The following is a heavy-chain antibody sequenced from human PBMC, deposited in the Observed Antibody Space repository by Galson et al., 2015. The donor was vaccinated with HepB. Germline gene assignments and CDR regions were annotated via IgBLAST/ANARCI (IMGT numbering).Heavy chain of an antibody. CDR1: GYTFTDYY. D-gene: IGHD3-9*01. CDR2: INPNSGGT. V-gene: IGHV1-2*02. Sequence: SVTVSCKASGYTFTDYYMHWVRQAPGQGLEWMGWINPNSGGTNYAQKFQGRVTVTRDTSISTAYMELSRLRSDDTAVYYCASGYILHKRGHYYMDVWGTGTTVTVSS. CDR3: ASGYILHKRGHYYMDV. J-gene: IGHJ6*03.